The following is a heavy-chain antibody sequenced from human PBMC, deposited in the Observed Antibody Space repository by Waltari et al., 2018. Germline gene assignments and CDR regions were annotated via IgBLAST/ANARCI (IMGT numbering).Heavy chain of an antibody. CDR3: ARFTVTTEGLDY. CDR1: GYTFTSYA. CDR2: ILHIFCTE. D-gene: IGHD4-17*01. Sequence: QVQLVQSGSELKKPGASVKVSCKASGYTFTSYAMNWVRQAPGQGLEWMGVILHIFCTENYAQKVQGGVTSTADKSTSIAYMELSSLRSEDTAVYYCARFTVTTEGLDYWGQGTLVTVSS. J-gene: IGHJ4*02. V-gene: IGHV1-69*06.